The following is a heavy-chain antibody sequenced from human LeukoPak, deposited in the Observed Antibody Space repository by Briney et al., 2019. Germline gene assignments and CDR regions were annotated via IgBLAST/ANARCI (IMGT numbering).Heavy chain of an antibody. D-gene: IGHD3-10*01. Sequence: GGSLRLSCAASGFTVSSNYMSWVRQAPGKGLEWVSVIYSSGSTYYADSVKGRFTISRDNSKNTLYLQMNSLRAEDTAVYYCAKDGAPLDSGSYYPFDYWGQGTLVTVSS. CDR2: IYSSGST. CDR3: AKDGAPLDSGSYYPFDY. J-gene: IGHJ4*02. V-gene: IGHV3-66*01. CDR1: GFTVSSNY.